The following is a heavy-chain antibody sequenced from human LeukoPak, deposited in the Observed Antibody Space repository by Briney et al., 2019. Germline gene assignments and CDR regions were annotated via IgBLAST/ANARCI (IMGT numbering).Heavy chain of an antibody. V-gene: IGHV1-18*01. Sequence: ASVKASCKASGYTFTNYGISWVRQAPGQGLEWMGWISAYNGNTNYPQKLQGRVTMTTDTSTSTAYMEVRSLRSDDTAVYYCARDWGLFGVDIPHHYWGQGTLVTVSS. D-gene: IGHD3-3*01. CDR2: ISAYNGNT. CDR1: GYTFTNYG. CDR3: ARDWGLFGVDIPHHY. J-gene: IGHJ4*02.